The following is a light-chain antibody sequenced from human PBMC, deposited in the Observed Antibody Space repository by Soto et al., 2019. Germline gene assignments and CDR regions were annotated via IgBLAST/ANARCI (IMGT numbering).Light chain of an antibody. CDR3: QQYYSTPIT. Sequence: ITQSPSSLSASVGDRVTITCRASQGIRNELGWYQQKPGQPPKLLIYWASTRESGVPDRFSGSGSGTDFTLTISSLQAEDVAVYYCQQYYSTPITFGQRTRPVIK. V-gene: IGKV4-1*01. CDR2: WAS. J-gene: IGKJ5*01. CDR1: QGIRNE.